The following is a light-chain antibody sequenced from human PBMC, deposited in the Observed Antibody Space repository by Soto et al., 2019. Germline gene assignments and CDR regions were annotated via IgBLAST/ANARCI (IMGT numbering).Light chain of an antibody. V-gene: IGKV3-15*01. CDR3: QQYNNWPKT. Sequence: EIVMTQSPATLSVSPGERATHSCRASQSISSSLAWYQQRPGQAPRLLIYGTTTRAAGVPSRFSGSGSGAEFTLTISSLQSEDFAFYYCQQYNNWPKTFGQGTKVDIK. CDR1: QSISSS. CDR2: GTT. J-gene: IGKJ1*01.